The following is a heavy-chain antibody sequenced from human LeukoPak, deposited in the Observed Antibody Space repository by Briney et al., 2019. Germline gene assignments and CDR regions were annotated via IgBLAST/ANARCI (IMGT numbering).Heavy chain of an antibody. CDR1: GGSISSHY. Sequence: AQTLSLTCTVTGGSISSHYRSSIRPPAGKGLEWIGRIYTSGSTNYNASLKSRVDMSVDTSKNQFSLKLSSVTAADTAVYYCARDRENSGRYYYYYMDVWGKGTTVTISS. CDR3: ARDRENSGRYYYYYMDV. V-gene: IGHV4-4*07. D-gene: IGHD3-10*01. J-gene: IGHJ6*03. CDR2: IYTSGST.